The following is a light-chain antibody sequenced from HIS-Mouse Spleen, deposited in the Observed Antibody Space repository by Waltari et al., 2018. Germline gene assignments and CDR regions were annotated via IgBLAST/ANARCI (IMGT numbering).Light chain of an antibody. CDR3: CSYAGSSTVV. CDR1: SSDVGSYNL. Sequence: QSALTQPASVSGSPGQSITISCTGTSSDVGSYNLVPCYQQPPAKAPKLMIYEGSKRPSGVSNRFSGSKSGNTASLTISGLQAEDEADYYCCSYAGSSTVVFGGGTKLTVL. J-gene: IGLJ2*01. CDR2: EGS. V-gene: IGLV2-23*01.